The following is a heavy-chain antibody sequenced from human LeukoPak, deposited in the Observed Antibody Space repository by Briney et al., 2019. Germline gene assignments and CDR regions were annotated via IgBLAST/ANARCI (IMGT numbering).Heavy chain of an antibody. CDR2: ISYDGSNK. V-gene: IGHV3-30*03. D-gene: IGHD2-15*01. CDR1: GFTFSSYG. J-gene: IGHJ4*02. Sequence: PGRSPRLSCAASGFTFSSYGMHWVRQAPGKGLEWVGVISYDGSNKYYADSVKGRFTISRDNSKNTLYLQMNSLRAEDTAVYYCATPDRVRYCSGGSCYREYYFDYWGQGTLVTVSS. CDR3: ATPDRVRYCSGGSCYREYYFDY.